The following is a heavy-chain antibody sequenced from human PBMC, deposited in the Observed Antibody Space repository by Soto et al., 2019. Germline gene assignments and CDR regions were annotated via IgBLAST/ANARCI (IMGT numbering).Heavy chain of an antibody. V-gene: IGHV3-74*01. CDR2: IHPDGSRT. CDR3: VRGPSAWKGVDY. Sequence: EVQLVESGGGLVQPGGSLRLSCAASGFTFSSYWMHWVRQAPGKGLVCVSCIHPDGSRTDYADSVKGRFTISRDNAKNTLYLQMDSLRDEDTAVYYCVRGPSAWKGVDYWGQGSLVTVSS. CDR1: GFTFSSYW. J-gene: IGHJ4*02. D-gene: IGHD6-19*01.